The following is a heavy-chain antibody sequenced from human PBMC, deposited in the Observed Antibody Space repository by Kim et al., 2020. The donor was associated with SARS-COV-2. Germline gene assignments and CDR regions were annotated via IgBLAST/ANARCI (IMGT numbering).Heavy chain of an antibody. V-gene: IGHV4-30-2*05. J-gene: IGHJ6*02. D-gene: IGHD3-9*01. CDR3: AREGDYDILTGSVYGMDV. Sequence: LNSRVTISVDTSKNQFPLKLSSVTAADTAVYYCAREGDYDILTGSVYGMDVWGQGTTVTVSS.